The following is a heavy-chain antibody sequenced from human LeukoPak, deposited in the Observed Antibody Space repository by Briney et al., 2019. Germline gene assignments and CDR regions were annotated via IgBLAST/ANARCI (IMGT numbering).Heavy chain of an antibody. CDR1: GYTFTGYY. CDR3: ARDSITIFGVVYYYYYGMDV. J-gene: IGHJ6*02. Sequence: ASVKVSCKASGYTFTGYYMHWVRQAPGQGLEWMGWINPNSGGTNYAQKFQGRVTMTRDTSISTAYMELSRLRSDDTAVYYCARDSITIFGVVYYYYYGMDVWGRGTTVTVSS. V-gene: IGHV1-2*02. D-gene: IGHD3-3*01. CDR2: INPNSGGT.